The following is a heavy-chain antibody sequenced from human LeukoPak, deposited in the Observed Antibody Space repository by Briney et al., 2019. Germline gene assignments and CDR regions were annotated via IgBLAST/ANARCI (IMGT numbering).Heavy chain of an antibody. CDR1: GGSITNYY. D-gene: IGHD5-24*01. V-gene: IGHV4-59*01. CDR2: IYYSGST. CDR3: ARAPPMGFYYYYYMDV. J-gene: IGHJ6*03. Sequence: SETLSLTCTVSGGSITNYYWSWIRQPPGKGLEWIGYIYYSGSTNYNPSLKSRVTISVDTSKNQFSLKLSSVTAADTAVYYCARAPPMGFYYYYYMDVWGKGTTVTVSS.